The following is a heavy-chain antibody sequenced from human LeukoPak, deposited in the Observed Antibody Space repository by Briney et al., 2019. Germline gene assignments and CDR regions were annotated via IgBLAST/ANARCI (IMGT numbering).Heavy chain of an antibody. CDR2: IKSKTDIGTT. D-gene: IGHD3-16*02. Sequence: PGGSLTLSCAASGFTFSNPWMSRVRQAPGKGLEWVSRIKSKTDIGTTDYDGPVKGRFSISRDDSKNTLYLQMNSLKAEDTAVYYCTTGAIRLGELSLFDYCGQGSLVTVSS. CDR1: GFTFSNPW. J-gene: IGHJ4*02. CDR3: TTGAIRLGELSLFDY. V-gene: IGHV3-15*01.